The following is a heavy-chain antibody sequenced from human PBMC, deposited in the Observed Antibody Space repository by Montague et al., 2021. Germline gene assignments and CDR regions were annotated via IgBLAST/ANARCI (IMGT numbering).Heavy chain of an antibody. CDR1: GASITSGGYY. D-gene: IGHD3-9*01. CDR2: INTSGNT. J-gene: IGHJ3*02. V-gene: IGHV4-61*02. Sequence: TLSLTCTVSGASITSGGYYWTWIRQPAGKGLEWIGRINTSGNTDYNPSLSSRVTILVDTSRNHFSLKLYSVTAADTATYFCARGPHVQGGPRYLEWLYRQAGPFDIWSQGTMVIVS. CDR3: ARGPHVQGGPRYLEWLYRQAGPFDI.